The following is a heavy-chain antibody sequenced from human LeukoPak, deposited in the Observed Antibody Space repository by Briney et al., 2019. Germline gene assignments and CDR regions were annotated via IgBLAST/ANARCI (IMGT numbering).Heavy chain of an antibody. Sequence: GGSLRLSCTASGFTFAAYAMSWVRQAPGKGLEWVGFIRSKAYGGTIEYAASVKGRFTISRDDSKSIAYLQMNSLKTEDTAVYYCTSGSYGYYFDYWGQGTLVTVSS. CDR2: IRSKAYGGTI. J-gene: IGHJ4*02. D-gene: IGHD1-26*01. V-gene: IGHV3-49*04. CDR3: TSGSYGYYFDY. CDR1: GFTFAAYA.